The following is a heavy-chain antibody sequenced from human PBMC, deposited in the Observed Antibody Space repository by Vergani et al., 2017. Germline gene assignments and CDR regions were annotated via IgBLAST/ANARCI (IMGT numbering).Heavy chain of an antibody. V-gene: IGHV1-46*01. Sequence: QVQLVQSGAEVKKPGASVKASCKASGYPFTSYYMHWVRQAPGQGLEWMGIINPSGGSTSYAQKFQGRVTMTRDTSTSTVYRELSSLRSEDRAVYYCARQGGSGWYGGFDYWGQGTLVTVSS. CDR3: ARQGGSGWYGGFDY. J-gene: IGHJ4*02. CDR1: GYPFTSYY. CDR2: INPSGGST. D-gene: IGHD6-19*01.